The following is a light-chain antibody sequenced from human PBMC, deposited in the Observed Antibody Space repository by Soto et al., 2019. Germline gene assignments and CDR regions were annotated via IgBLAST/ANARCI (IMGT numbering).Light chain of an antibody. CDR2: EGT. J-gene: IGLJ3*02. Sequence: QSALTQPASVSGSPGQSITISCTGTSSDVGRYNLVSWYQQHPGKAPKLMIYEGTNRPSGVSNRFSGSKSGNTASLTISGVQAEDEADYYCCSYAGSTTCVFGGGTQLTVL. V-gene: IGLV2-23*01. CDR1: SSDVGRYNL. CDR3: CSYAGSTTCV.